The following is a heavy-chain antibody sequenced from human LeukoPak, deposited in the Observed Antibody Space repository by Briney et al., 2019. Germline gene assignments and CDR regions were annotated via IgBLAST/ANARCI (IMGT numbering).Heavy chain of an antibody. Sequence: SGPTLVHPTPTLTLTCTFSGFSLSTSGVGEGWIRQPPGKALEWLALIYWDDDKRYSPSLKSRLTITKDTSKNQVVLTMTNMDPVDTATHYCAHRGHYYDSSGSLDYWGQGTLVTVSS. CDR1: GFSLSTSGVG. J-gene: IGHJ4*02. CDR2: IYWDDDK. D-gene: IGHD3-22*01. CDR3: AHRGHYYDSSGSLDY. V-gene: IGHV2-5*02.